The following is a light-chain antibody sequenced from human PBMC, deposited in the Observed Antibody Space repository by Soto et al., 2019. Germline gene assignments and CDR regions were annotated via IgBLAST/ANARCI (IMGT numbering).Light chain of an antibody. CDR2: EVS. CDR1: DSDVGAYDS. CDR3: SSYAGSDNFV. J-gene: IGLJ1*01. Sequence: QAVLAQPASVSGSPGQSITISCTGTDSDVGAYDSVSWYQQHPGKAPKLMIYEVSRRPPGVPDRFSGSKSGNTASLTVSGLQADDEADYFCSSYAGSDNFVFGTGTKVTVL. V-gene: IGLV2-8*01.